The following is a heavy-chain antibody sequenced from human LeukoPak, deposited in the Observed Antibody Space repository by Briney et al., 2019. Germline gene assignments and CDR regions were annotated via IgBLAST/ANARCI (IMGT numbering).Heavy chain of an antibody. CDR3: ARGSLGAAAGIDF. CDR1: GGSISSYY. CDR2: IYYSGNT. D-gene: IGHD6-13*01. J-gene: IGHJ4*02. Sequence: SETLSLTCTVSGGSISSYYWSWIRQPPGKGLEWIGYIYYSGNTNYNPSLKSRVNISLDTSKNRFSLKLRSVTAADTAVYYCARGSLGAAAGIDFWGQGTLVTVSS. V-gene: IGHV4-59*01.